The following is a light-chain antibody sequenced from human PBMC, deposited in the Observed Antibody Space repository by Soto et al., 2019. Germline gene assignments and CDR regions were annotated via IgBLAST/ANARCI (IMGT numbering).Light chain of an antibody. Sequence: DIQMTQSPSSLSASVGDRVSITCRASQDIRSYLNWYQQKPGKAPELVIYATSNLQSGTPPRFSASGSGTDYTLTISTLQPEDFATDYCQQGYSTQWTSGQGTKVEIK. CDR3: QQGYSTQWT. J-gene: IGKJ1*01. V-gene: IGKV1-39*01. CDR2: ATS. CDR1: QDIRSY.